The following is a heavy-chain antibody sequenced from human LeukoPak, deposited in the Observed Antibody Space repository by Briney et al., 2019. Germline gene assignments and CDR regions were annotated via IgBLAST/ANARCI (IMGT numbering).Heavy chain of an antibody. CDR3: ARDLLTIFGVVTPWGWFDP. Sequence: SETLSLTCTVSGGSISSDNYQWSWIRQPPGKGLEWIGYINYSGSTYYNPSLKSRVTISVDTSKNHFSLRLSSVTAADTAVYYCARDLLTIFGVVTPWGWFDPWGQGTLVTVSS. CDR1: GGSISSDNYQ. CDR2: INYSGST. J-gene: IGHJ5*02. D-gene: IGHD3-3*01. V-gene: IGHV4-30-4*01.